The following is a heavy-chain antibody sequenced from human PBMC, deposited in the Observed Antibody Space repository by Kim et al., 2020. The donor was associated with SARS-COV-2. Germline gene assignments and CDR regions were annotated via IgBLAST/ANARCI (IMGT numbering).Heavy chain of an antibody. V-gene: IGHV3-74*01. CDR3: AKIGRVVAAAEFDY. Sequence: AASVKGRFTSSRDNAKTTLYLQMSSLRAEDTAVYYCAKIGRVVAAAEFDYWGQGALVTVSS. D-gene: IGHD2-15*01. J-gene: IGHJ4*02.